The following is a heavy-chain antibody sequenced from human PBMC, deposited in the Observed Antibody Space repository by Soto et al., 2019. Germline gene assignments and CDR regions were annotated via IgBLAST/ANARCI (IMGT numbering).Heavy chain of an antibody. CDR2: TSDSGTIR. Sequence: EVQLLESGGGLAQPGGSLRLSCAASGFTFSSYAMSWVRQAPGKGLEWVSATSDSGTIRYYADSVRGRFTISRDNSKDTLYLQMNSLRAEDTAVYYCAKDGGEGLNWFDPWGQGTLVTVSS. V-gene: IGHV3-23*01. D-gene: IGHD3-16*01. CDR1: GFTFSSYA. J-gene: IGHJ5*02. CDR3: AKDGGEGLNWFDP.